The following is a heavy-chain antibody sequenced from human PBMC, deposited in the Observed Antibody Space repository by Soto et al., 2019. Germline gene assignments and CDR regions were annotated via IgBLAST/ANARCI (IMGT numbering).Heavy chain of an antibody. CDR2: IIPIFGTA. CDR1: GGTLSSYA. J-gene: IGHJ4*02. D-gene: IGHD2-15*01. CDR3: SIVVVVAATRAWPNFDY. V-gene: IGHV1-69*13. Sequence: SVKVSCKASGGTLSSYAISWVRQAPGQGLEWMGGIIPIFGTANYAQKFQGRVTITADESTGTAYMELSSLRSEDTAVYYCSIVVVVAATRAWPNFDYWGQGTLVTVSS.